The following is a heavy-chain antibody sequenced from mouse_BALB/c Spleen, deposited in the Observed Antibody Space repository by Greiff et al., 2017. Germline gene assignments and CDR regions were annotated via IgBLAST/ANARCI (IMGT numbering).Heavy chain of an antibody. Sequence: DVKLVESGGGLVKPGGSLKLSCAASGFTFSSYAMSWVRQTPEKRLEWVATISSGGSYTYYPDSVKGRFTISRDNAKNTLYLQMSSLRSEDTAMYYCARVVLRSYYFDYWGQGTTLTVSS. CDR2: ISSGGSYT. J-gene: IGHJ2*01. CDR3: ARVVLRSYYFDY. D-gene: IGHD1-1*01. CDR1: GFTFSSYA. V-gene: IGHV5-9-3*01.